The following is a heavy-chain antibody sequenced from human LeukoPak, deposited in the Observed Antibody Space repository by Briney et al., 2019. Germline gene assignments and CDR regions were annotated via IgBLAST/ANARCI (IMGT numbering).Heavy chain of an antibody. J-gene: IGHJ4*02. Sequence: ASVKVSCKASGGTFSSYAISWVRQAPGQGLEWMGRIIPILGIANYAQKFQGRVTITADKSTSTAYMELSSLRSEDTAVYYCARVAPVGAAPFDYWGQGTPVTVSS. CDR1: GGTFSSYA. CDR2: IIPILGIA. V-gene: IGHV1-69*04. CDR3: ARVAPVGAAPFDY. D-gene: IGHD1-26*01.